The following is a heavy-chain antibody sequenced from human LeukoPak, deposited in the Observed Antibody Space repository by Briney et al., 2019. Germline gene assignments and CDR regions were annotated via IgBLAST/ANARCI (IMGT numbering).Heavy chain of an antibody. CDR3: ARDIVDGDYDDGFDI. D-gene: IGHD4-17*01. Sequence: GGSLRLSCAASGFTFSSYGMHWVRQAPGKGLEWVAVISYDGSNKYYADSVKGRFTISRDNAKNSLYLQMNSLRAEDTAVYYCARDIVDGDYDDGFDIWGQGTRVTVSS. CDR2: ISYDGSNK. CDR1: GFTFSSYG. V-gene: IGHV3-30*03. J-gene: IGHJ3*02.